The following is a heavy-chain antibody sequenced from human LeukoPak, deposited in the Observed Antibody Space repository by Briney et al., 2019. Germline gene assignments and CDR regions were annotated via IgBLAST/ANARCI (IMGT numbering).Heavy chain of an antibody. V-gene: IGHV1-2*02. CDR2: INPNSGGT. Sequence: ASVKVSCKASGYTFTGYYMHWVRQAPGQGLEWMGWINPNSGGTNYAQKFQGRVTMTRDTPISTAYMELSRLRSDDTAVYYCARGLTTVTTWPSSNWFDPWGQGTLVTVS. D-gene: IGHD4-17*01. CDR1: GYTFTGYY. CDR3: ARGLTTVTTWPSSNWFDP. J-gene: IGHJ5*02.